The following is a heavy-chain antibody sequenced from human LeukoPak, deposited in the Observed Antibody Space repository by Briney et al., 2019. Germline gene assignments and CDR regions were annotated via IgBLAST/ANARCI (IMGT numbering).Heavy chain of an antibody. Sequence: GASVKVSCKASGYTFTSYYMHWVRQAPGQGLEWMGIINPSGGSTSYAQKFQGRVTMTRDTSTSTVYVELSSLRSEDTAVYYCARGGHYYDSSGDIDYWGQGTLVTVSS. CDR1: GYTFTSYY. CDR2: INPSGGST. J-gene: IGHJ4*02. CDR3: ARGGHYYDSSGDIDY. V-gene: IGHV1-46*01. D-gene: IGHD3-22*01.